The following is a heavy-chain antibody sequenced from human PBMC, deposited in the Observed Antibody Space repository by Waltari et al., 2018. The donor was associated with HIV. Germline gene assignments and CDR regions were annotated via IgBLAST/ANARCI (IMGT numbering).Heavy chain of an antibody. CDR3: ARRGDGFNQHARLDH. Sequence: QLHLQASGPGLVKPSETLALTCTVSGRSITRNDFYWAWIRQPPGKGLEWIGLLYNSGTTDYNPSLKSRVSMSRDTSKNRFSLRLHSVTAADTAIYYCARRGDGFNQHARLDHWGPGTLVTVSS. CDR2: LYNSGTT. D-gene: IGHD2-2*01. V-gene: IGHV4-39*01. CDR1: GRSITRNDFY. J-gene: IGHJ4*02.